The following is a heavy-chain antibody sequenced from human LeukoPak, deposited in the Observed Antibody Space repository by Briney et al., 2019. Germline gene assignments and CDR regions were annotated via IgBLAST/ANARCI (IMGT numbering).Heavy chain of an antibody. J-gene: IGHJ4*02. CDR1: GGSFSGYY. Sequence: LETLSLTCAVYGGSFSGYYWSWIRQPPGKGLEWIGEINHSGSTNYNPSLKSRVTISVDTSKNQFSLKLSSVTAADTAVYYCARGLRYFSSPIDYWGQGTLVTVSS. CDR3: ARGLRYFSSPIDY. CDR2: INHSGST. V-gene: IGHV4-34*01. D-gene: IGHD3-9*01.